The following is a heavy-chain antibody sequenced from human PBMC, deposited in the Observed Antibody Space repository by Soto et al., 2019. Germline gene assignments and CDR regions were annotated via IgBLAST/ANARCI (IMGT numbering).Heavy chain of an antibody. V-gene: IGHV3-23*01. J-gene: IGHJ4*02. Sequence: DVRLLESGGGLVQPGGSLRLSCAASGCTVSSYSMSWVRQAPGKGLEWVSTIGTSASTYYGDSVRGRFTISRDNSRNTLYLQMNSLRAEDTAVYYCADLSRYCTSSNCDWGQGTLVTVSS. CDR1: GCTVSSYS. D-gene: IGHD2-2*01. CDR2: IGTSAST. CDR3: ADLSRYCTSSNCD.